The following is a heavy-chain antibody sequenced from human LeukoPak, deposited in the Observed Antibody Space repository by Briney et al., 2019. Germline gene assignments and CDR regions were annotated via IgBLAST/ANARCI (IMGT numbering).Heavy chain of an antibody. CDR2: IRSKAYGGTT. CDR1: GFTFGDYA. D-gene: IGHD5-18*01. V-gene: IGHV3-49*04. Sequence: GGSLRLSCTASGFTFGDYAMSCVRQAPGKGLEWVGFIRSKAYGGTTEYAASVKGRFTISRDDSKSIAYLQMNSLKTEDTAVYYCTSGYSYGFTRPAFDYWGQGTLVTVSS. CDR3: TSGYSYGFTRPAFDY. J-gene: IGHJ4*02.